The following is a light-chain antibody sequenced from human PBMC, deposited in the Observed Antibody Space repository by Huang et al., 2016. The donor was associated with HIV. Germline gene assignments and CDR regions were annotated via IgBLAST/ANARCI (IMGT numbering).Light chain of an antibody. CDR1: QSVKSNY. Sequence: EFVLPQSPGTLSLPPGERATLSCRASQSVKSNYLAWYQQKPGQAPRLLIYGAANRATGIPDRFSGSGSGTDFTLTINRLEPEDFAVYYCQQYGSSPLYTFGQGTKLEIK. CDR2: GAA. CDR3: QQYGSSPLYT. J-gene: IGKJ2*01. V-gene: IGKV3-20*01.